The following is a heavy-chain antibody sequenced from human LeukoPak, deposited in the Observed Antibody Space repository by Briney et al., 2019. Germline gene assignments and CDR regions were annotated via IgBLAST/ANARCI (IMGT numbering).Heavy chain of an antibody. CDR1: GYSLTSYW. CDR3: ARSPNCTNGVCFYYGMDV. D-gene: IGHD2-8*01. J-gene: IGHJ6*02. V-gene: IGHV5-51*01. Sequence: GESLKISCKGSGYSLTSYWIGWVRQMPGKGLEWMGIIYPGDSDTRYSPSFQGQVTISADKSISTAYLQWSSLKASDTAMYYCARSPNCTNGVCFYYGMDVWGQGTTVTVSS. CDR2: IYPGDSDT.